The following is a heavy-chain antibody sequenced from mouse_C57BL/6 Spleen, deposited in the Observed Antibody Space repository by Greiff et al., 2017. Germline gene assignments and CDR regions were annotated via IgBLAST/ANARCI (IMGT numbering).Heavy chain of an antibody. Sequence: QVQLQQPGAELVKPGASVKLSCKASGYTFTSYWMHWVKQRPGQGLEWIGMIHPNSGSTNYNEKFKSKATLTVDKSSSTAYMQLSSLTSEDSAVYYCANIYYDYDVSYFDYWGQGTTLTVSS. CDR3: ANIYYDYDVSYFDY. D-gene: IGHD2-4*01. CDR1: GYTFTSYW. V-gene: IGHV1-64*01. CDR2: IHPNSGST. J-gene: IGHJ2*01.